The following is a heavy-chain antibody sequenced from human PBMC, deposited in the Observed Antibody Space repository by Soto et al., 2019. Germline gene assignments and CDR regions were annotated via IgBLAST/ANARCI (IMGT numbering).Heavy chain of an antibody. J-gene: IGHJ4*02. V-gene: IGHV4-59*01. CDR1: GGSISSYY. Sequence: QVQLQESGPGLVKPSETLSLTCTVSGGSISSYYWSWIRQPPGKGLEWIGYIYYSGSTNYNPSLKSRVIISVDTSKNQFSLKLSSVTAADTAVYYCARGGYSSGWYEGNYWGQGTLVTVSS. D-gene: IGHD6-19*01. CDR2: IYYSGST. CDR3: ARGGYSSGWYEGNY.